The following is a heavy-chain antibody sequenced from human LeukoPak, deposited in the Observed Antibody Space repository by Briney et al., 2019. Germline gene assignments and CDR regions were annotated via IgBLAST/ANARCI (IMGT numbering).Heavy chain of an antibody. CDR3: GRGGGVGELFEYQIDY. J-gene: IGHJ4*02. CDR2: IYYSGST. D-gene: IGHD3-10*01. Sequence: SETLSLTCTVSGGSISSYYWSWIRQPPGKGLEWIGYIYYSGSTNYNPSLKSRVTISVDTSKNQFSLKLSSVTAADTAVYCCGRGGGVGELFEYQIDYWGQGTLVTVSS. V-gene: IGHV4-59*01. CDR1: GGSISSYY.